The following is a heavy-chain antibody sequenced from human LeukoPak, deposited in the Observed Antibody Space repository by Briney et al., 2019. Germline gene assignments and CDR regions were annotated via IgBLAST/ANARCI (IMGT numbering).Heavy chain of an antibody. D-gene: IGHD3-3*01. CDR3: ARGRYYDFGDY. Sequence: PSETLSLTCTVSGGSLSSYYWNWVRQPPGKGLEWIGYIYYSGSTNYNPSLKSRVTILVDTSKNQFSLKLSSVTAADTAVYYCARGRYYDFGDYWGQGTLVTVSS. V-gene: IGHV4-59*01. CDR1: GGSLSSYY. J-gene: IGHJ4*02. CDR2: IYYSGST.